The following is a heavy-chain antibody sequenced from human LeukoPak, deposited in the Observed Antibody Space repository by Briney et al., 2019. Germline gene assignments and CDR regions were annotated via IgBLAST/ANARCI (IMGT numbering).Heavy chain of an antibody. CDR2: ISDTGATT. Sequence: PGGSLRLSCAASGFSFSTYSMSWVRQAPGKGLEWVSVISDTGATTFYADSVKGRFTISRDNAKNSLYLQMNSLRAEDTAVYYCARAKLVSDYWGQGTLVTVSS. D-gene: IGHD3-22*01. CDR1: GFSFSTYS. J-gene: IGHJ4*02. CDR3: ARAKLVSDY. V-gene: IGHV3-23*01.